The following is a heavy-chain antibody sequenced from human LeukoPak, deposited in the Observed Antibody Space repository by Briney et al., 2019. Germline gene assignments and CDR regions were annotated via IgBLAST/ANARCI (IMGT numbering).Heavy chain of an antibody. CDR2: IIPILGIA. J-gene: IGHJ4*02. CDR3: ARDRSGSYYFDY. D-gene: IGHD1-26*01. Sequence: SVKVSCKASGGTFSSYAISWVRQAPGQGLEWMGRIIPILGIANYAQKFQGRVTITADKSTSTDYMELSSLRSEDTAVYYCARDRSGSYYFDYWGQGTLVTVSS. CDR1: GGTFSSYA. V-gene: IGHV1-69*04.